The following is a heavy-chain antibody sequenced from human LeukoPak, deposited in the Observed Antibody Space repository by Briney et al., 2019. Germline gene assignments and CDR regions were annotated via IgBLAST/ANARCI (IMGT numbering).Heavy chain of an antibody. CDR1: GGSFSGYY. V-gene: IGHV4-34*01. D-gene: IGHD2-15*01. Sequence: SETLSLTCAVYGGSFSGYYWSWIRQPPGKGLKWIGEINHSGSTNYNPSLKSRVTISVDTSKNQFSLKLSSVTAADTAVYYCASETVVVVAATRGRIVWFDPWGQGTLVTVSS. CDR2: INHSGST. CDR3: ASETVVVVAATRGRIVWFDP. J-gene: IGHJ5*02.